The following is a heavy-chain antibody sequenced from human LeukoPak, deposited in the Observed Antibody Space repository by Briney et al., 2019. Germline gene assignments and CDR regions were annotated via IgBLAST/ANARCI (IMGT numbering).Heavy chain of an antibody. D-gene: IGHD3-10*01. V-gene: IGHV1-69*13. CDR3: AQEESTGSGDTAFDY. Sequence: ASVKVSCKASGGTFSSYAISWVRQAPGQGLEWMGGIIPIFGTANYAQKFQGRVTITADESTSTAYMELSSLRSEDTAVYCCAQEESTGSGDTAFDYWGQGTLVTVSS. CDR2: IIPIFGTA. J-gene: IGHJ4*02. CDR1: GGTFSSYA.